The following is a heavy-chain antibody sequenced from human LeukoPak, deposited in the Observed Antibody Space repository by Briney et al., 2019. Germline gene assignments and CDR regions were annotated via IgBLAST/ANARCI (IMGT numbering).Heavy chain of an antibody. Sequence: GGSLRLSCAASGFTFSSYAMSWVRQAPGKGREWVSGISGSGGSAYYTDSVKRRFTISRDNSKNTLYLHMNSRRAEDTAVYYCANPYSSVTTRWGQGTLVKVSS. CDR3: ANPYSSVTTR. CDR2: ISGSGGSA. V-gene: IGHV3-23*01. D-gene: IGHD4-17*01. CDR1: GFTFSSYA. J-gene: IGHJ4*02.